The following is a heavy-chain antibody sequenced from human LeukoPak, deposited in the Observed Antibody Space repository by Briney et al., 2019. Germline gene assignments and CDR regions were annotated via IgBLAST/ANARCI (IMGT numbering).Heavy chain of an antibody. J-gene: IGHJ3*02. V-gene: IGHV1-2*02. D-gene: IGHD3-22*01. CDR1: GHTFTGYY. CDR2: INPNSGGT. Sequence: ASVKVSCKASGHTFTGYYLHWVRQAPGQGLEWMGWINPNSGGTNYAQKFQGRVTMTRDMSISTAYMELTRLRSDDTAVYYCARGGDFYDSSGYYDDAFDIWGRGTMVIVSS. CDR3: ARGGDFYDSSGYYDDAFDI.